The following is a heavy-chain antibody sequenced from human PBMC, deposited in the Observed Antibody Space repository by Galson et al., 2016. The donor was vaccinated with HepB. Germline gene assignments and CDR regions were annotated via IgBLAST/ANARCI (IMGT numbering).Heavy chain of an antibody. CDR1: GFTFSGYA. CDR2: ISGNGGTT. J-gene: IGHJ6*02. V-gene: IGHV3-23*01. Sequence: SLRLSCAASGFTFSGYAMSWVRRAPGKGLECVSSISGNGGTTYYADSVKGRFTISRDNSKNTLYMQMTSLRADDTAVYYCAKTLLGGMDVWGQGTTVTVSS. D-gene: IGHD2-21*01. CDR3: AKTLLGGMDV.